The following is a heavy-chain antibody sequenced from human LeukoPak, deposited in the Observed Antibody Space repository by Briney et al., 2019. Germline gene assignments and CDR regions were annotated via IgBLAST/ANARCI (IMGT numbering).Heavy chain of an antibody. V-gene: IGHV4-4*07. D-gene: IGHD5-24*01. CDR3: ARDLVEMATKLVKFDP. CDR1: GDSISSYY. J-gene: IGHJ5*02. Sequence: SETLSLTCTVSGDSISSYYWSWIRQPAGKGLEWIGRIYTSESTNYNPSLKSRVTMSVDTSKNQFSLKLSSVTAADTAVYYCARDLVEMATKLVKFDPWGQGTLVTVSS. CDR2: IYTSEST.